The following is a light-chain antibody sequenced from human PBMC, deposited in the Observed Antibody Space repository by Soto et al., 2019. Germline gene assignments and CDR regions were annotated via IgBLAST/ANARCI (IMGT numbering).Light chain of an antibody. CDR2: GAS. CDR1: QSVRRD. V-gene: IGKV3-15*01. Sequence: EIVMTQSPATLSVSPGERATLSCRASQSVRRDLAWYQQRPGQAPRLLIYGASTRATGIPARFSASGSGPEFTLTISSLQSEDVALLYCQQYYDWPPWTCGQGTKVEIK. J-gene: IGKJ1*01. CDR3: QQYYDWPPWT.